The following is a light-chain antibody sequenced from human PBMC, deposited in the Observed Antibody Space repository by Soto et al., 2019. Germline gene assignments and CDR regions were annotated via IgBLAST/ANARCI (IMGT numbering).Light chain of an antibody. CDR1: QTVDDY. CDR3: QQSYSTTRT. CDR2: AAS. Sequence: IQLTQSPTTLAANVRDRVTIACRASQTVDDYLNWYQQKPGKAPKLLIYAASSLQSGVSSRFSGSRSGTDFTLTINSLQPEDVATYCCQQSYSTTRTFGQGTKVDI. J-gene: IGKJ1*01. V-gene: IGKV1-39*01.